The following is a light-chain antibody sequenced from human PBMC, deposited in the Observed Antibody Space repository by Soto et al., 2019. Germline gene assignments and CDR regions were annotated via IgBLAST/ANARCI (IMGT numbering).Light chain of an antibody. CDR1: SSDVGSYNR. CDR3: RLYTSSSTYV. Sequence: QSALTQPPSVSGSPGQSVTISCTGTSSDVGSYNRVSWYQQPPGTVPKLVIYEVSNRPSGVPDRFSGSKSGNTASLTISGLQAEAEADYYCRLYTSSSTYVFGTWTKLTVL. V-gene: IGLV2-18*01. CDR2: EVS. J-gene: IGLJ1*01.